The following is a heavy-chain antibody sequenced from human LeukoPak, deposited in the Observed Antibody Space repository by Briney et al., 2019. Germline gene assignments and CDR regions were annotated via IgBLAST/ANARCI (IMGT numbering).Heavy chain of an antibody. CDR3: TTRTYYDILTGYLPLVDY. V-gene: IGHV3-15*01. CDR2: IKSKTDGGTT. D-gene: IGHD3-9*01. CDR1: GFTFSNAW. J-gene: IGHJ4*02. Sequence: PGGSLRLSCAASGFTFSNAWMSWVRQAPGKGLEWVGRIKSKTDGGTTDYAAPVKGRFTISRDDSKNTLYLQMNSLKTEDTAVNYCTTRTYYDILTGYLPLVDYWGQGTLVTVSS.